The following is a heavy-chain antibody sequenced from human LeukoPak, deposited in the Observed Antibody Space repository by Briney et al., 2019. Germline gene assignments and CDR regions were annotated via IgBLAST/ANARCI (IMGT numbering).Heavy chain of an antibody. CDR2: INPNSGGT. V-gene: IGHV1-2*06. Sequence: ASVKVSCKASGCTFTGYYMHWVRQAPGQGLEWMGRINPNSGGTNYAQKFQGRVTMTRDTSISTAYMELSRLRSDDTAVYYCARAREYYYDSSGLDYWGRGTLVTVSS. CDR1: GCTFTGYY. CDR3: ARAREYYYDSSGLDY. D-gene: IGHD3-22*01. J-gene: IGHJ4*02.